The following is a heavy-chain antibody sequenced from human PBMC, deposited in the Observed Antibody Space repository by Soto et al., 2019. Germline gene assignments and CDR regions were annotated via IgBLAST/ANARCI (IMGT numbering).Heavy chain of an antibody. Sequence: SETLSLTCTVSAGSISRSSYSWGWLRQPPGKGLEWIGTIYYSGSTYYNPSLKSRVTISVDTSKNQFSLKLSSVTAADTAVYYCASRQGGSYNWFDPWGHGTLVTVSS. D-gene: IGHD2-15*01. V-gene: IGHV4-39*01. J-gene: IGHJ5*02. CDR2: IYYSGST. CDR1: AGSISRSSYS. CDR3: ASRQGGSYNWFDP.